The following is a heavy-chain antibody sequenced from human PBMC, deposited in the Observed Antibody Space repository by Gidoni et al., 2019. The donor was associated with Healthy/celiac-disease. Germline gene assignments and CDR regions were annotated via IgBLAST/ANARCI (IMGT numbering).Heavy chain of an antibody. D-gene: IGHD2-8*02. CDR3: AKALGYCTGGVCYPDYYYGMDV. CDR1: GFTFDDYA. V-gene: IGHV3-9*01. J-gene: IGHJ6*02. CDR2: ISWNSGSI. Sequence: EVQLVESGGGLVQPGRSLRLSCAASGFTFDDYAMHWVRQAPGKGLGWVSGISWNSGSIGYADSVKGRFTISRDNAKNSLYLQMNSLRAEDTALYYCAKALGYCTGGVCYPDYYYGMDVWGQGTTVTVSS.